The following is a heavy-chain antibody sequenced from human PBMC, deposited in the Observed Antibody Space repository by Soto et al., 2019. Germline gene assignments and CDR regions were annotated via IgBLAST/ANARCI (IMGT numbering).Heavy chain of an antibody. J-gene: IGHJ5*02. Sequence: GPLRLACAASGFTFSSYAMSWVRQAPGKGVEWVSAISGSGGSTSYADSVKGRFTISRDNSNNTPYLQMNSLRAEDTAVYYCPKVPLARSLRWGQVWFDPWGQGTPVTVSS. CDR3: PKVPLARSLRWGQVWFDP. CDR1: GFTFSSYA. D-gene: IGHD7-27*01. V-gene: IGHV3-23*01. CDR2: ISGSGGST.